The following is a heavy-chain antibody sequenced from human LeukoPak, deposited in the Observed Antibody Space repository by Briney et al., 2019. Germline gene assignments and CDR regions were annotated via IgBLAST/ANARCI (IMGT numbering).Heavy chain of an antibody. J-gene: IGHJ4*02. CDR1: GFTFSSHW. CDR3: ARDLGYCSAGNCYSVFDY. Sequence: GGSLRLSCAGSGFTFSSHWMSWVRQSPGKGPEWVAHIKEDGSEKYYVDSVKGRFTVSRDNAKNSLYLQMNSLTADDTAVYYCARDLGYCSAGNCYSVFDYWGQGTLVTVSS. D-gene: IGHD2-15*01. CDR2: IKEDGSEK. V-gene: IGHV3-7*01.